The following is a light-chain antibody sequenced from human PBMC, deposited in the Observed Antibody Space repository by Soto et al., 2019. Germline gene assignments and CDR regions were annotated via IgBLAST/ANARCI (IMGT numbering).Light chain of an antibody. CDR2: AAS. J-gene: IGKJ3*01. CDR3: QQYQSLPFT. CDR1: QGISSY. V-gene: IGKV1-9*01. Sequence: DIQLTQSPSFLSASEGDRVTITCRASQGISSYLAWYQQKPGKAPKLLMYAASTLQRGVPSRFSGSGSGTEFALTVSSLQAEDVAVYYCQQYQSLPFTFGPGTKVHIE.